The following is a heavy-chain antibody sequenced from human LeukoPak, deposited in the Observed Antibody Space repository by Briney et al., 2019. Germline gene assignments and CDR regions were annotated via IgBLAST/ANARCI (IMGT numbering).Heavy chain of an antibody. CDR1: GFTVSSNY. D-gene: IGHD3-10*01. J-gene: IGHJ3*02. V-gene: IGHV3-53*01. Sequence: PGGSLTLSCAASGFTVSSNYMSWVRQAPGKGLGWVSLIYSGGSTYYADSVKGRLTISRDNSKNTVYLQMNSLRAEDTAVYYCARGHNGSGIHQGAFDIWGEETIVRVSS. CDR3: ARGHNGSGIHQGAFDI. CDR2: IYSGGST.